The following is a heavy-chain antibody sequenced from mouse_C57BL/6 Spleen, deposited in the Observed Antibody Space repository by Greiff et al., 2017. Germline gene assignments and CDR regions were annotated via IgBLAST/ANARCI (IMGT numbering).Heavy chain of an antibody. D-gene: IGHD2-14*01. V-gene: IGHV1-82*01. J-gene: IGHJ2*01. CDR3: ARGYDEGYYFDY. Sequence: VQLQQSGPELVKPGASVKISCKASGYAFSSSWMNWVKQRPGKGLEWIGRIYPGDGDTNYNGKFKGKATLTADKSSSTAYMQLSSLTSEDSAVYFCARGYDEGYYFDYWGQGTTLTVSS. CDR2: IYPGDGDT. CDR1: GYAFSSSW.